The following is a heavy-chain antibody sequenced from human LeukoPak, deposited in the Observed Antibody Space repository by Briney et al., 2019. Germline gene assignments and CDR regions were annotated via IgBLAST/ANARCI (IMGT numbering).Heavy chain of an antibody. CDR3: ARVLAAGTRVDAFDI. J-gene: IGHJ3*02. V-gene: IGHV1-2*04. D-gene: IGHD6-13*01. CDR1: GYTFTGYY. Sequence: ASVKVSCKASGYTFTGYYMHWVRQAPGQGLEWMGWINPNSGGTNYAQKFQGWVTMTRDTSISTAYMELSRLRSDDTAVYYCARVLAAGTRVDAFDIWGQGTMVTVTS. CDR2: INPNSGGT.